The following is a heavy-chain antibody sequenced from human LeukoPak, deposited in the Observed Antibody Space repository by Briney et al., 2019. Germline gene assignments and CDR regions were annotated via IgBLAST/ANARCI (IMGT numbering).Heavy chain of an antibody. CDR3: ARHKVLWFGEHGHYYGMDV. J-gene: IGHJ6*02. D-gene: IGHD3-10*01. V-gene: IGHV4-59*08. CDR1: GGSISSYY. Sequence: KPSETLSLTCAVSGGSISSYYWSWIRQPPGKGLEWIGYIYYSGSTNYNPSLKSRVTISVDTSKNQFSLKLSSVTAADTAVYYCARHKVLWFGEHGHYYGMDVWGQGTTVTVSS. CDR2: IYYSGST.